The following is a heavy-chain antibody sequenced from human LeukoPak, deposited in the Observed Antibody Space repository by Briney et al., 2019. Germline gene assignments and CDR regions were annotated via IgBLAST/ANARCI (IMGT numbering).Heavy chain of an antibody. Sequence: SETLSLTCTVSGGSISSGGYYWSWIRQHPGKGLEWIGYIYYSGSTYYNPSLKSRVTISVDTSKNQFSLKLSSVTAADTAVYYCASFFVEMAPYNWFDPWGQGTQVTVSS. CDR1: GGSISSGGYY. D-gene: IGHD5-24*01. V-gene: IGHV4-31*03. J-gene: IGHJ5*02. CDR3: ASFFVEMAPYNWFDP. CDR2: IYYSGST.